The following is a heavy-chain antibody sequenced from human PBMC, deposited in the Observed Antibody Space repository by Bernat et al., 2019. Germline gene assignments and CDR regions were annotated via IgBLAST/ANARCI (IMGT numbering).Heavy chain of an antibody. V-gene: IGHV4-39*01. CDR3: ARQGGETFDTAMANFDY. D-gene: IGHD5-18*01. CDR2: IYYSGST. J-gene: IGHJ4*02. CDR1: GRSISSSSYY. Sequence: QLQLQESGPGLVKPSETLSLTCTVSGRSISSSSYYWGWIRQPSGKGLEWIGSIYYSGSTYYNPSLKSRVTISVDTSKNQFSLKLSSVAAADTAVYYCARQGGETFDTAMANFDYWGQGTLVTVSS.